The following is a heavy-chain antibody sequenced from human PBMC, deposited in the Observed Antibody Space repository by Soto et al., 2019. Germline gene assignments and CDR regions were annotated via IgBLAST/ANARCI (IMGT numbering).Heavy chain of an antibody. D-gene: IGHD2-2*01. CDR3: ATELLGDCNNTGCFKEDY. V-gene: IGHV3-33*05. Sequence: QVQLVESGGGVVQPGRSLRLSCAASGFTFRNYGMHWVRQAPGKGLEWVSLILFDGIDKYYADSVKGRFTISRDNSKNTLYRHMDSLRAEDTAVYYCATELLGDCNNTGCFKEDYGGQGTLVTVSS. CDR2: ILFDGIDK. J-gene: IGHJ4*02. CDR1: GFTFRNYG.